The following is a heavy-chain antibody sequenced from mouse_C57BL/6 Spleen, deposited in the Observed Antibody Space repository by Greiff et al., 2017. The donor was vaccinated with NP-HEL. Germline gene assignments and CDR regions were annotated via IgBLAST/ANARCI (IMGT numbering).Heavy chain of an antibody. CDR1: GYTFTDYY. CDR3: ARDGYFDY. V-gene: IGHV1-26*01. D-gene: IGHD2-3*01. CDR2: INPNNGGT. J-gene: IGHJ2*01. Sequence: EVQLQQSGPELVKHGASVKISCKASGYTFTDYYMNWVKQSHGKSLEWIGDINPNNGGTSYNQKFKGKATLTVDKSSSTAYMELRSLTSEDSAVYYCARDGYFDYWGQGTTLTVSS.